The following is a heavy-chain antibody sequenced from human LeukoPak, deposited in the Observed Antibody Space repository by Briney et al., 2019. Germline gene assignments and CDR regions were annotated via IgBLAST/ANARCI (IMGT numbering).Heavy chain of an antibody. V-gene: IGHV3-48*04. CDR2: ISSGSSPI. J-gene: IGHJ4*02. D-gene: IGHD1-1*01. Sequence: PGGSLRLSCAASGFTFSSYTMNWVRQAPGKGLEWLSYISSGSSPIYYADSVKGRFTISRDNAKNSLYLQMNSLRAEDTAVYYCAREGTGTFDYWGQGTLVTVSS. CDR1: GFTFSSYT. CDR3: AREGTGTFDY.